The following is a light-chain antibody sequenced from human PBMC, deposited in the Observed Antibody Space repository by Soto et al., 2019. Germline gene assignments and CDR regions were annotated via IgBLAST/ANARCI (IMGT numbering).Light chain of an antibody. J-gene: IGKJ1*01. CDR3: QQYGSSPKT. Sequence: EIVLTQSPGTLSLSPGERATLSCRASQSVSSSYLAWYQQKPGQAPRLLIYGASSRATGIPDRVSGSGAGTGFTLTISRLEPEDCAVYYCQQYGSSPKTFGQGTKVEIK. CDR1: QSVSSSY. V-gene: IGKV3-20*01. CDR2: GAS.